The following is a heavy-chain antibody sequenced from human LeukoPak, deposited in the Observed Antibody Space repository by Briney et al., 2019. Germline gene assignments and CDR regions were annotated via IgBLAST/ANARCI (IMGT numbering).Heavy chain of an antibody. CDR3: ARVTGTKGIDFDY. J-gene: IGHJ4*02. CDR1: GFMFSSYW. V-gene: IGHV3-7*04. Sequence: GGSLRLSCAASGFMFSSYWMSWVRQAPGKGLEWVANIKQDGSEKYYVDSVKGRFTISRDNAKNSLYLQMNSLRAEDTAVYYCARVTGTKGIDFDYWGQGTLVTVSS. D-gene: IGHD1-7*01. CDR2: IKQDGSEK.